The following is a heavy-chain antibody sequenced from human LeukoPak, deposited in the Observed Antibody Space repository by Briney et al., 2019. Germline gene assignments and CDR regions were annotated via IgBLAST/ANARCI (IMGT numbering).Heavy chain of an antibody. V-gene: IGHV1-69*05. CDR1: GGTFSSYA. CDR3: ARSLRYCSGGSCYWLYYFDY. CDR2: IIPIFGTA. D-gene: IGHD2-15*01. J-gene: IGHJ4*02. Sequence: SVKVSCKASGGTFSSYAISWVRQAPGQGLEWMGRIIPIFGTANYAQKFQGRVTITTDESTSTAYMELGSLRSEDTAVYYCARSLRYCSGGSCYWLYYFDYWGQGTLVTVSS.